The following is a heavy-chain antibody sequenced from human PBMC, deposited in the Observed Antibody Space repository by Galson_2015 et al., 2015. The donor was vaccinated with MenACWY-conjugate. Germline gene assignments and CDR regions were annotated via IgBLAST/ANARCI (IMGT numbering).Heavy chain of an antibody. V-gene: IGHV1-46*01. CDR1: GYTFTSYY. CDR3: ARGGMGSSYYYYYGMDV. J-gene: IGHJ6*02. Sequence: SVKVSCKASGYTFTSYYMHWVRQAPGQGFEWVGIINPSGGRTTYAQKFQGRVTMTRDTSTSTVYMELSSLRSEDTAVYYCARGGMGSSYYYYYGMDVCGQGTAITVS. CDR2: INPSGGRT. D-gene: IGHD2-15*01.